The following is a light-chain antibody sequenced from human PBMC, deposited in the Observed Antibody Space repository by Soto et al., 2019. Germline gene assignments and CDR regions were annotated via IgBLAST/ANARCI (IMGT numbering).Light chain of an antibody. J-gene: IGKJ2*01. Sequence: VLTQSPGTLSLSPGERATLSCRAGQSVSSGYLAWYQQKPGQAPRLLIYATHTRATGIPDRFSGSGSGTDFTLTISRLQPEDFAVYYCQQYGPSPLYTFGQGTKLEIK. V-gene: IGKV3-20*01. CDR2: ATH. CDR3: QQYGPSPLYT. CDR1: QSVSSGY.